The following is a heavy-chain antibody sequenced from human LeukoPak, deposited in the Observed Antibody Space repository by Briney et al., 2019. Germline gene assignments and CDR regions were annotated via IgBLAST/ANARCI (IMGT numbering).Heavy chain of an antibody. CDR2: IIPIFGTA. V-gene: IGHV1-69*13. CDR1: GYTFTSYG. D-gene: IGHD3-10*01. J-gene: IGHJ3*02. Sequence: GASVKVSCMASGYTFTSYGISWVRQAPGQGLEWMGGIIPIFGTANYAQKFQGRVTITADESTSTAYMELSSLRSEDTAVYYCARETPRPVRWFGELFGGAFDIWGQGTMVTVSS. CDR3: ARETPRPVRWFGELFGGAFDI.